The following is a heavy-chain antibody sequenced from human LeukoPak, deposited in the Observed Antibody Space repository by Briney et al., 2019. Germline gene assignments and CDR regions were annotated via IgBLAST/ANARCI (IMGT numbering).Heavy chain of an antibody. CDR1: GFTFNTYV. J-gene: IGHJ5*02. CDR2: ISGSGGNT. D-gene: IGHD5-18*01. V-gene: IGHV3-23*01. Sequence: PGRSLRLSCAASGFTFNTYVMTWIRQAPGKGLEWVSAISGSGGNTYYADSVKGRFTISRDNSKNTLSLQMYSLRAEDTAVYFCAKDDTWIQLWYESWGQGTLVTVSS. CDR3: AKDDTWIQLWYES.